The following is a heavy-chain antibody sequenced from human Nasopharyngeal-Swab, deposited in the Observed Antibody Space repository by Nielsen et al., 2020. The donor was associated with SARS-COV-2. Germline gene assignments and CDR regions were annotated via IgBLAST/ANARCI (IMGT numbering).Heavy chain of an antibody. Sequence: SETLSLTCTVSGGSISSSSYYWSWIRQPPGKGLEWIGEINHSGSTNYNPSLKSRVTISVDTSKNQFSLKLSSVTAADTAVYYCARVRAWELRYYYYGMDVWGQGTTVTVSS. CDR3: ARVRAWELRYYYYGMDV. D-gene: IGHD1-26*01. CDR2: INHSGST. J-gene: IGHJ6*02. CDR1: GGSISSSSYY. V-gene: IGHV4-39*07.